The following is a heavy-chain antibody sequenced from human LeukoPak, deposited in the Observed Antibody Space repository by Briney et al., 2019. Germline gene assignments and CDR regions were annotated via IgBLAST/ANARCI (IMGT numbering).Heavy chain of an antibody. CDR2: ISAYNGNT. V-gene: IGHV1-18*01. CDR1: GYTFTSYD. J-gene: IGHJ4*02. Sequence: ASVKVSCKASGYTFTSYDINWVRQATGQGLEWMGWISAYNGNTNYAQKLQGRVTMTTDTSTSTAYMELRSLRSDDTAVYYCARDVYRRNDYWGQGTLVTVSS. D-gene: IGHD3-16*02. CDR3: ARDVYRRNDY.